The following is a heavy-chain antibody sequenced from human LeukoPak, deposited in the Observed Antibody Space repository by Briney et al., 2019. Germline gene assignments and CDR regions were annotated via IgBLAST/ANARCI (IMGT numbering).Heavy chain of an antibody. V-gene: IGHV3-23*01. CDR3: AKGGVRPVTTGDY. CDR1: GFTFNSYA. Sequence: PGGSLRLSCAASGFTFNSYAMSWVRQAPGKGPEWVSGISESGGSTYYVDSVKGRFTISRDNSKNTVYLQMNSLRAEDTAIYYCAKGGVRPVTTGDYWGQGTLVTVSS. D-gene: IGHD4-17*01. CDR2: ISESGGST. J-gene: IGHJ4*02.